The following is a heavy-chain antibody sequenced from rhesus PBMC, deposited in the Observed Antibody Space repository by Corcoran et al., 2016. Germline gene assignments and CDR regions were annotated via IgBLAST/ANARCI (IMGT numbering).Heavy chain of an antibody. CDR3: ARRVIAAASFDY. D-gene: IGHD6-13*01. CDR2: IYGGSGSS. CDR1: GGSISSSNW. V-gene: IGHV4-65*01. J-gene: IGHJ4*01. Sequence: QVQLQESGPGLVKPSETLSLTCAVSGGSISSSNWWSWIRQSPGKGLEWIGSIYGGSGSSSYNRSRKSRATISTDTSKNQLSLKLSSVTAADTAVYYCARRVIAAASFDYWGQGVLVTVSS.